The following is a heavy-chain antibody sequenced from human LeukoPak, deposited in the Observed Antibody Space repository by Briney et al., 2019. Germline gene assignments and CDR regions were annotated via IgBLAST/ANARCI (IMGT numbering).Heavy chain of an antibody. Sequence: GESLKISCKGSGYSFTSYWIGWVRQMPGKGLEWMGIIYPGDSDTRYSPSFQGQVTISADKSISTAHLQWSSLKASDTAMYYCARLDGYYDSSGYYPRGAFDIWGQGTMVTVSS. CDR3: ARLDGYYDSSGYYPRGAFDI. J-gene: IGHJ3*02. V-gene: IGHV5-51*01. CDR2: IYPGDSDT. D-gene: IGHD3-22*01. CDR1: GYSFTSYW.